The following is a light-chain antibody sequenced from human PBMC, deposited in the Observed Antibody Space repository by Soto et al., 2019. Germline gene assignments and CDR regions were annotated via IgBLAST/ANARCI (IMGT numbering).Light chain of an antibody. CDR1: QTISSW. CDR3: QQSYSTPRT. Sequence: DIQMTQSPSPLSGSVGDRVTITCRASQTISSWLAWYQQKPGKAPKLLIYAASSLQSGVPSRFSGSGSGTDCTLTISSLQPEDVATYYCQQSYSTPRTLGQGTKVDIK. J-gene: IGKJ1*01. CDR2: AAS. V-gene: IGKV1-39*01.